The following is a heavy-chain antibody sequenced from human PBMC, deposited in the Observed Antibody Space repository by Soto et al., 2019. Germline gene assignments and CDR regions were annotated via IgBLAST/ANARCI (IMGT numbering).Heavy chain of an antibody. V-gene: IGHV4-59*01. D-gene: IGHD5-12*01. CDR1: GDSISSYY. J-gene: IGHJ4*02. CDR2: IYYSGST. CDR3: ARDKAEMATITGYFDY. Sequence: PSETLSLTCTVSGDSISSYYWSWIRQPPGKGLEWIGYIYYSGSTNYNPSLKSRVTISVDTSKNQFSLKLSSVTAADTAVYYCARDKAEMATITGYFDYWGQGTLVTVSS.